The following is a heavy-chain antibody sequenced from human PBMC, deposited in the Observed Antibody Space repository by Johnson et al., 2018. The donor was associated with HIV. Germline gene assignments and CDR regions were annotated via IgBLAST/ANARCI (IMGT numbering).Heavy chain of an antibody. CDR3: AKGTTVVTPELAFDI. V-gene: IGHV3-11*04. CDR1: GFSFSDYY. CDR2: VSSSGSTI. J-gene: IGHJ3*02. Sequence: QVQLVESGGGLVKPGGSLRLSCAASGFSFSDYYMSWIRQAPGKGLEWVSYVSSSGSTIYYADSVKGRFSISRDNAKNSLFLQMNSLRAEDTAVYYCAKGTTVVTPELAFDIWGQGTMVTVSS. D-gene: IGHD4-23*01.